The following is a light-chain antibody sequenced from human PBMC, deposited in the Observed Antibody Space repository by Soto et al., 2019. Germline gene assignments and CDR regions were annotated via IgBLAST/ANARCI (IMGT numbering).Light chain of an antibody. Sequence: DIHMTQSPSTLSASVGDRVSITCRASQSISTYLAWYQQKPGKAPKLLIYKASSLGSGVPSRFSGSGSGTDFTLTISSLQPDDSATYYCQHYNTYTWTFGLGTKVDIK. CDR3: QHYNTYTWT. CDR2: KAS. V-gene: IGKV1-5*03. J-gene: IGKJ1*01. CDR1: QSISTY.